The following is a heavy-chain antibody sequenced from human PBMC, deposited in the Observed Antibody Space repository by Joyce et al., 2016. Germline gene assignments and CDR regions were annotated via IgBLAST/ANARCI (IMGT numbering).Heavy chain of an antibody. CDR2: ISSTSSTI. D-gene: IGHD5-12*01. CDR3: ARRNVAQDAFDI. V-gene: IGHV3-11*01. CDR1: GFTFNDYY. J-gene: IGHJ3*02. Sequence: QVQLVESGGGLVKPGRSLRLSCAASGFTFNDYYMTWIRQAQGKGLEWVLYISSTSSTIFYADSVKGRFTISRDNVKNSLYLQMNGLRAEDTAVYYCARRNVAQDAFDIWGHGTMVTVSS.